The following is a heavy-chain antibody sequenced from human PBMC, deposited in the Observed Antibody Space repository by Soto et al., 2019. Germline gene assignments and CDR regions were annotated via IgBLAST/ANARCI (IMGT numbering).Heavy chain of an antibody. CDR3: ARGRSDSAGSSFGRRMDV. Sequence: QVQLQESGPGLVKFSETLSLICFVSGEALGSGQSYWNWIRQAPGKGLEWIGHTFVTGATKYSASLKSRVTMSVDTTKSQISLTLTSVTAADSATYFCARGRSDSAGSSFGRRMDVWGQGTTVTVSS. D-gene: IGHD3-10*01. J-gene: IGHJ6*02. CDR1: GEALGSGQSY. V-gene: IGHV4-61*01. CDR2: TFVTGAT.